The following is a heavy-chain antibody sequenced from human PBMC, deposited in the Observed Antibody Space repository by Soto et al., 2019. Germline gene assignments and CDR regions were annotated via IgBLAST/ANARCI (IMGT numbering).Heavy chain of an antibody. J-gene: IGHJ4*02. CDR2: ISYDGSNK. Sequence: ESGGGVVQPGRSLRLSCAASGFTFSSYAMHWVRQAPGKGLEWVAVISYDGSNKYYADSVKGRFTISRDNSKNTLYLQMNSLRAEDTAVYYCARDPDGYNPQIYFDYWGQGTLVTVSS. D-gene: IGHD5-12*01. CDR1: GFTFSSYA. CDR3: ARDPDGYNPQIYFDY. V-gene: IGHV3-30-3*01.